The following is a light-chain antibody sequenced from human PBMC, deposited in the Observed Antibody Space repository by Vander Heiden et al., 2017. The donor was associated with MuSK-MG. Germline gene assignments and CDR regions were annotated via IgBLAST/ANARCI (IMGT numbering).Light chain of an antibody. Sequence: SSELTQDPAVSVALGQTVRITCQGDSLRSYYASWDQQKPGQAPVLVIYGKNNRPAGIPDRFSGSSSGNTASLTITGAQAEDEADYYCNSRDSSGNHPVFGGGTKLTVL. CDR3: NSRDSSGNHPV. CDR2: GKN. CDR1: SLRSYY. V-gene: IGLV3-19*01. J-gene: IGLJ2*01.